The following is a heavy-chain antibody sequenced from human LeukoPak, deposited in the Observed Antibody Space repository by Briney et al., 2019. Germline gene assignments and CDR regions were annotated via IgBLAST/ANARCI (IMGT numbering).Heavy chain of an antibody. Sequence: ASVKVSCKASGYTFTGYYMHWVRQAPGQGLEWMGWINPNSGGTNYAQKFQGRVTMTRDTSISTAYVELSRLRSDDTAVYYCARDLYYYDSSGYVDYWGQGTLVTVSS. J-gene: IGHJ4*02. CDR1: GYTFTGYY. CDR2: INPNSGGT. D-gene: IGHD3-22*01. CDR3: ARDLYYYDSSGYVDY. V-gene: IGHV1-2*02.